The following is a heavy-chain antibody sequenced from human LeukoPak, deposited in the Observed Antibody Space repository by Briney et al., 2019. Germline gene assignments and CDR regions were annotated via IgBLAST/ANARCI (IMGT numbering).Heavy chain of an antibody. CDR2: INHSGST. J-gene: IGHJ6*02. V-gene: IGHV4-34*01. Sequence: SETLSLTCTVSGGSLSSYYWNWIRQPPGKGLEWIGQINHSGSTNYNPSLKSRVTISVDTSKNQFSLKLSSVTAADTAVYYCARDGNGADIVVVPAAIPVWGQGTTVTVSS. CDR3: ARDGNGADIVVVPAAIPV. CDR1: GGSLSSYY. D-gene: IGHD2-2*01.